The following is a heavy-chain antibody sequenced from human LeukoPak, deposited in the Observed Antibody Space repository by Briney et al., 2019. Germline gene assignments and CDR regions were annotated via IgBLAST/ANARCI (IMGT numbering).Heavy chain of an antibody. CDR2: ISWNSGNI. J-gene: IGHJ4*02. D-gene: IGHD2-2*01. V-gene: IGHV3-9*01. Sequence: GGSLRLSCAASGLTFDDYAMHWVRQAPGKGLEWVSGISWNSGNIGYADSVKGRFTISRDNAKSSLFLQMNSLRAEDTALYYRAKDYCSSTTCYYNYWGQGTLVTVPS. CDR3: AKDYCSSTTCYYNY. CDR1: GLTFDDYA.